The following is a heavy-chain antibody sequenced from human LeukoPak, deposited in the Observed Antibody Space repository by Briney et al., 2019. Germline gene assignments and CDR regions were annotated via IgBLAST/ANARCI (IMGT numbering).Heavy chain of an antibody. D-gene: IGHD6-19*01. CDR2: ISGSGGDT. Sequence: GGSLRLSCAASGFTFSTYPMSWVRQASGKGLEWVSAISGSGGDTYYADSVKGRFTISRDNSKNTLYLQMNSLRAEDTALYYCATSSGWYPKYFDYWGQGTLVTVSS. V-gene: IGHV3-23*01. CDR3: ATSSGWYPKYFDY. CDR1: GFTFSTYP. J-gene: IGHJ4*02.